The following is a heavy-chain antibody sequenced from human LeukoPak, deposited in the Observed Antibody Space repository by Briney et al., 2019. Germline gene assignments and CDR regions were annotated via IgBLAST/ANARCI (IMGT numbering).Heavy chain of an antibody. V-gene: IGHV1-69*05. CDR1: GGTFSSYA. D-gene: IGHD6-13*01. CDR2: IIPIFGTA. J-gene: IGHJ4*02. Sequence: SVKVSCKASGGTFSSYAISWVRQAPGQGLEWMGGIIPIFGTANYAQKFQGRVTITTDESTSTAYMELSSLRSEDTAVYYCASSRIAAAGTEPDYWGQGTLVTVSS. CDR3: ASSRIAAAGTEPDY.